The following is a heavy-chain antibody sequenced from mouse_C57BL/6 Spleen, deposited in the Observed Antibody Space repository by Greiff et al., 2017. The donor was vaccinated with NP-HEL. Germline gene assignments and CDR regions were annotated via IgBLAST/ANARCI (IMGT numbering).Heavy chain of an antibody. CDR3: ARSGIYYDYVDAMDY. Sequence: VQLQQSDAELVKPGASVKISCKVSGYTFTDHTIHWMKQRPEQGLEWIGYIYPRDGSTKYNEKFKGKATLTADKSSSTANMQLNSLTSEDSAVYFCARSGIYYDYVDAMDYWGQGTSVTVSS. CDR1: GYTFTDHT. V-gene: IGHV1-78*01. CDR2: IYPRDGST. D-gene: IGHD2-4*01. J-gene: IGHJ4*01.